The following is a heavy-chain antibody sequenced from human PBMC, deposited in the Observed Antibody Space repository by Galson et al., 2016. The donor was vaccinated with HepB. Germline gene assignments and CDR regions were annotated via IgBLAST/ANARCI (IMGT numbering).Heavy chain of an antibody. Sequence: SLRLSCAASGFTFSNYGIHWVRQAPGKGLEWVSFISYHGSNKYYADSVKGRFTISRDNSKNTLYLQMNSLRVEDTAVYYCAKWEDYDTLTGQRLYYYYFGMDVWGQGTTVTVSS. CDR3: AKWEDYDTLTGQRLYYYYFGMDV. CDR1: GFTFSNYG. J-gene: IGHJ6*02. CDR2: ISYHGSNK. D-gene: IGHD3-9*01. V-gene: IGHV3-30*18.